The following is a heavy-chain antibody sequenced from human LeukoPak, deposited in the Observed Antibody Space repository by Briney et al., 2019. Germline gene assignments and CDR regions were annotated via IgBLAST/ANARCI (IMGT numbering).Heavy chain of an antibody. V-gene: IGHV3-33*01. D-gene: IGHD4-17*01. Sequence: GGSLRLSCAASGFTFSSYGMHWVRQAPGKGLEWVAVIWYDGSNKYYADSVKGRFTISRDNSKNTLYLQMNSLRAEDTAVYYCARDSYGDDYYYGMDVWGQGTTVTVSS. CDR3: ARDSYGDDYYYGMDV. CDR1: GFTFSSYG. CDR2: IWYDGSNK. J-gene: IGHJ6*02.